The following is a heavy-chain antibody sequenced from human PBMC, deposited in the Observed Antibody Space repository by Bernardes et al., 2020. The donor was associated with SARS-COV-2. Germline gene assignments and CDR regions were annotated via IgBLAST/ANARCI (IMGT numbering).Heavy chain of an antibody. J-gene: IGHJ5*02. Sequence: SETLSLTCTVSGDSISSRTYYWGWIRQSPGKGLEWIGSVYYTGGTYYNPSLKGRVTISVDTSKNQFSLRLNSLTAADAAVYYCARHPRRLQVSGSWFDPWGQGTLVNVSS. CDR1: GDSISSRTYY. D-gene: IGHD1-26*01. CDR2: VYYTGGT. CDR3: ARHPRRLQVSGSWFDP. V-gene: IGHV4-39*01.